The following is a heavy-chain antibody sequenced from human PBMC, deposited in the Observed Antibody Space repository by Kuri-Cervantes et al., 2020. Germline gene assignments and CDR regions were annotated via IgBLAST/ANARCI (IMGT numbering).Heavy chain of an antibody. CDR2: TRNRLNSDTT. V-gene: IGHV3-72*01. D-gene: IGHD6-19*01. CDR3: TRVSSGWYFYDY. Sequence: GGSLRLSCAASEFTFSNYWMSWVRQAPGKGLEWVGRTRNRLNSDTTEYAASVEGRFIISRDDSKNSLYLQMNSLKSEDTAMYYCTRVSSGWYFYDYWGQGALVTVSS. J-gene: IGHJ4*02. CDR1: EFTFSNYW.